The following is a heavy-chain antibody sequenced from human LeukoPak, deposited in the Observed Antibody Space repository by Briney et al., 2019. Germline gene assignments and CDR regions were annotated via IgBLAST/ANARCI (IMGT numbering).Heavy chain of an antibody. CDR1: GGSISSGDDY. CDR3: ARSLSTTGLR. D-gene: IGHD1-1*01. CDR2: IYYSGTT. V-gene: IGHV4-30-4*01. J-gene: IGHJ4*02. Sequence: MSSQTLSLTCTVSGGSISSGDDYWSWIRQPPGKGLEWIGYIYYSGTTYYNPSLKSRASISVDTSKNQFSLKLSSVTAADTAVYYCARSLSTTGLRWGQGTLVTASS.